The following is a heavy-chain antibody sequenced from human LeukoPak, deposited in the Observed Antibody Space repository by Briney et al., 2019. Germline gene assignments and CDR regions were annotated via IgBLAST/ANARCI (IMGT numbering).Heavy chain of an antibody. Sequence: SETLSLTCIVSGGSITGGDLYWSWIRQPPGNGLEWLGYIYFSGSTYYNPSLKSRATISVDTSKNQFSLKLSSLIAADTAVYYCARARADFHYGMDVWGPGTTVYVS. J-gene: IGHJ6*02. CDR2: IYFSGST. D-gene: IGHD6-13*01. V-gene: IGHV4-30-4*01. CDR3: ARARADFHYGMDV. CDR1: GGSITGGDLY.